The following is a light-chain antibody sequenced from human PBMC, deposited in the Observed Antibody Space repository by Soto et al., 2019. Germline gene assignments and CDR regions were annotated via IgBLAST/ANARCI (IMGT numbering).Light chain of an antibody. V-gene: IGKV1-39*01. Sequence: DLQMTQSPSSLSASIGDRVTITCRPSQSISTYLHWYQQKPGEAPKLLSSGASSLQSGIPSRFSGNGSGTEFTLSITSLQREDFAIYFCQQSYSTLYTFGQGTKLEIK. CDR2: GAS. CDR1: QSISTY. J-gene: IGKJ2*01. CDR3: QQSYSTLYT.